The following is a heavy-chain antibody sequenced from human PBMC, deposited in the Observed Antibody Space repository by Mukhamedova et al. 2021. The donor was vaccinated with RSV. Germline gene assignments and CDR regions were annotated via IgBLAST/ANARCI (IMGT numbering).Heavy chain of an antibody. CDR2: IYSGGST. Sequence: VIYSGGSTYYADSVKGRFTISRDNSKNTLYLQMNSLRAEDPAVYYCARERSSFLDYWGQGTLVTVSS. CDR3: ARERSSFLDY. V-gene: IGHV3-53*01. J-gene: IGHJ4*02.